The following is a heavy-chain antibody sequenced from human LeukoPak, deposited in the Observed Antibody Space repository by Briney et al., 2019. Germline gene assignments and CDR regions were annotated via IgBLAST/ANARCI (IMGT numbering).Heavy chain of an antibody. Sequence: GGSLRLSCAASGFTFSSYWMSWVRQAPGKGLEWVANIKQDGSEKYYVDSVKGRFTISRDNAKNSLYLQMNSLRAEDTAVYYCARDRNYYDSNGYRNWFDPWGQGTLVTVSS. J-gene: IGHJ5*02. CDR1: GFTFSSYW. D-gene: IGHD3-22*01. CDR2: IKQDGSEK. CDR3: ARDRNYYDSNGYRNWFDP. V-gene: IGHV3-7*01.